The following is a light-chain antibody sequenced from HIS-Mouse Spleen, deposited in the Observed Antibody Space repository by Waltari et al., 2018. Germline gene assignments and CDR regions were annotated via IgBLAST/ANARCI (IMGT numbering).Light chain of an antibody. V-gene: IGLV2-14*03. CDR2: DVS. Sequence: QSALTQPASVSGSPGQSITISCTGTSIAVGGSNYVPWYQQHPGKAPKLLIYDVSNRPSGVSNRFSGSKSGNTASLTISGLQAEDEADYYCSSYTSSSTYVFGTGTKVTVL. CDR3: SSYTSSSTYV. J-gene: IGLJ1*01. CDR1: SIAVGGSNY.